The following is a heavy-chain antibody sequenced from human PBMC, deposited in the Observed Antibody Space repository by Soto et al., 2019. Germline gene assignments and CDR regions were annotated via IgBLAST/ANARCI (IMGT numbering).Heavy chain of an antibody. CDR3: TKNSAYALDY. J-gene: IGHJ4*02. V-gene: IGHV4-4*02. D-gene: IGHD5-12*01. Sequence: QVQLQESGPGLVKPSGTLSLSCAVSCGSVSNNNWWSWVRQSPGNGLEWIGEIHHSGGTSYNPSLESRATLSVDKSKNELSLRLNYVTAADTAVYYCTKNSAYALDYWGLGILVTVSS. CDR1: CGSVSNNNW. CDR2: IHHSGGT.